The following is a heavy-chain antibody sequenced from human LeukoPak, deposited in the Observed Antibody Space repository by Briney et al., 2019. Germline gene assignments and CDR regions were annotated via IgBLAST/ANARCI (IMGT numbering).Heavy chain of an antibody. CDR2: IIPILGIA. D-gene: IGHD3-3*01. J-gene: IGHJ4*02. CDR3: AREFAGYDFWSGLSSSEPTGSMYFDY. Sequence: SVKVSCKASGGTFSSYAISWVRQAPGQGLEWMGRIIPILGIANYAQKFQGRVTITADKSTSTAYMELSSLRSEDTAVYYCAREFAGYDFWSGLSSSEPTGSMYFDYWGQGTLVTVSS. V-gene: IGHV1-69*04. CDR1: GGTFSSYA.